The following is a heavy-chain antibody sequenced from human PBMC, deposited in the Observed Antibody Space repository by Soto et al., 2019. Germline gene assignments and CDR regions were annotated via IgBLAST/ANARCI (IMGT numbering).Heavy chain of an antibody. CDR2: ISSSSSYI. Sequence: EVQLVESGGGLVKPGGSLRLSCAASGFTFSSYSMNWVRQAPGKGLEWVSSISSSSSYIYYADSVKGRFTISRDNAKNFMYIQMNSLRAEDTAVYYCAREGVQHGSGPYYYYGMDVWGQGTTVTVSS. J-gene: IGHJ6*02. V-gene: IGHV3-21*01. D-gene: IGHD3-10*01. CDR3: AREGVQHGSGPYYYYGMDV. CDR1: GFTFSSYS.